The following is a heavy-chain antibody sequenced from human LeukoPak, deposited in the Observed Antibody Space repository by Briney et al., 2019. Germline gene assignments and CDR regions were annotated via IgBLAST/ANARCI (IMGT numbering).Heavy chain of an antibody. Sequence: ASVKVSCKASGYTFTGYYMHWVRQAPGQGLEWMGWINPNSGGTNYAQKFQGRVTMTRDTSISTAYMELSRLRSDDTAVYYCARELRGIAAPRSWFDPWGQGTLVTVSS. V-gene: IGHV1-2*02. D-gene: IGHD6-13*01. CDR2: INPNSGGT. CDR1: GYTFTGYY. J-gene: IGHJ5*02. CDR3: ARELRGIAAPRSWFDP.